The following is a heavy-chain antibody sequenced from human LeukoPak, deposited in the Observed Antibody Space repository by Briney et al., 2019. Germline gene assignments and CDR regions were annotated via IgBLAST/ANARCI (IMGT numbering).Heavy chain of an antibody. Sequence: PGGSLRLSCAASGFTFSSYSMNWVRQAPGKGLEWVAVIWYDGSNKYYADSVKGRFTISRDNSKNTLYLQMNSLRAEDTAVYYCARGSRRPAQHYGMDVWDQGTTVTVSS. J-gene: IGHJ6*02. CDR3: ARGSRRPAQHYGMDV. V-gene: IGHV3-33*08. CDR1: GFTFSSYS. CDR2: IWYDGSNK. D-gene: IGHD1-1*01.